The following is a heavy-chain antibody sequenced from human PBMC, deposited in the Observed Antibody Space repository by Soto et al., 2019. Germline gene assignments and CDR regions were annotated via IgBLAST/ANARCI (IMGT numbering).Heavy chain of an antibody. Sequence: SETVSLTRAVYGGSFSGSCSSWLSDPRGKGLEWIGGINHSGSPNYNPCLKSRVTIPVDTSKNQFSLKLSSVTAADTAVYYCASLGRDGTVTTYVWGQGTTVT. CDR1: GGSFSGSC. D-gene: IGHD4-17*01. V-gene: IGHV4-34*01. CDR2: INHSGSP. CDR3: ASLGRDGTVTTYV. J-gene: IGHJ6*02.